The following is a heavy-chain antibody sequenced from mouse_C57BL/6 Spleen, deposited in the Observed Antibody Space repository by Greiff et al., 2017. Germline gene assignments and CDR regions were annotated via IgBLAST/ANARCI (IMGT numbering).Heavy chain of an antibody. D-gene: IGHD2-3*01. V-gene: IGHV1-80*01. J-gene: IGHJ3*01. CDR3: ARTPDGWLLRGFAY. CDR2: IYPGDGDT. CDR1: GYAFSSYW. Sequence: QVQLQQSGAELVKPGASVKISCKASGYAFSSYWMNWVKQRPGKGLEWIGQIYPGDGDTKYNGKFKGKATLTADKSSSTAYMQLSSLTSEDSAVYFCARTPDGWLLRGFAYWGQGTLVTVSA.